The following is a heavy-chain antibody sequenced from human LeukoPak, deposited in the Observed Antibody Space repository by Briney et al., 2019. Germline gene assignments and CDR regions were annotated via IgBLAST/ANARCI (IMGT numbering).Heavy chain of an antibody. CDR1: GDSISRDY. Sequence: SSETLSLTCTVSGDSISRDYWNWIRQPPGKGLEWIGYIYYTGGTNYSPSLKSRVTISVDTSKNQFSLKLNSVTAADTAVYYCARVTTVNTGDFDYWGQGTLVTVSS. D-gene: IGHD1-14*01. CDR2: IYYTGGT. V-gene: IGHV4-59*01. CDR3: ARVTTVNTGDFDY. J-gene: IGHJ4*02.